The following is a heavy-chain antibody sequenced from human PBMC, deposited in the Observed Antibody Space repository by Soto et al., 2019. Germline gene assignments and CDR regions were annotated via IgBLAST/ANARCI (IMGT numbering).Heavy chain of an antibody. CDR3: ARGLTIFGVVIKREYYYYGMDV. Sequence: QLQLQESGPGLVKPSETLSLTCTVSGGSISSSSYYWGWIRQPPGKGLEWIGSIYYSGSTYYNPSRKSRVTISADTSKNQFSLKLSSVTAADTAVYYCARGLTIFGVVIKREYYYYGMDVWGQGTTVTVSS. J-gene: IGHJ6*02. CDR2: IYYSGST. D-gene: IGHD3-3*01. V-gene: IGHV4-39*01. CDR1: GGSISSSSYY.